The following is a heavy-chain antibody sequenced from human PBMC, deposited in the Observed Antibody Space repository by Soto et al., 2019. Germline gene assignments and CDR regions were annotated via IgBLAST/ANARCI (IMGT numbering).Heavy chain of an antibody. D-gene: IGHD3-3*01. Sequence: SETLSLTCAVYGGSFSGYYWSWIRQPPGKGLEWIGEINHSGSTNYNPSLKSRVTISVDTSKSQFSLKLSSVTAADTAVYYCARVYYDFWSGYSEGMDVWGQGTTVTVSS. J-gene: IGHJ6*02. CDR2: INHSGST. CDR1: GGSFSGYY. V-gene: IGHV4-34*01. CDR3: ARVYYDFWSGYSEGMDV.